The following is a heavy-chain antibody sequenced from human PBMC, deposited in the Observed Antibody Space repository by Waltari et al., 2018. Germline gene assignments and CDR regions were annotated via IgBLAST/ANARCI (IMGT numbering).Heavy chain of an antibody. D-gene: IGHD3-10*01. Sequence: EVQLVESGGGLAKPGGSLRLSCVASGFSFSNGWMRWVRQAAGKGGGWGGRMEANKEGGATNYAAPGKGGFILSRDDSKNTLDLQLTGLTSEDTAVYFCATSNHDGSGISFDYWGQGTLVAVSS. V-gene: IGHV3-15*04. J-gene: IGHJ4*02. CDR2: MEANKEGGAT. CDR1: GFSFSNGW. CDR3: ATSNHDGSGISFDY.